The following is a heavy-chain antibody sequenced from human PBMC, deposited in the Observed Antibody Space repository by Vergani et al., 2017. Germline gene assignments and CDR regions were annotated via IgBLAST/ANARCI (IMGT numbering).Heavy chain of an antibody. Sequence: QMQLVQSGPEVKKPGTSVKVSCKASGFTFTSSAVQWVRQARGQRLEWIGWSVVGSGNTNYAQKFQERVTITRDMSTSTAYMELSSLSSEDTAVYYCAAVGGSGSYGAFDIWGHGTMVTVSS. CDR3: AAVGGSGSYGAFDI. D-gene: IGHD3-10*01. CDR1: GFTFTSSA. J-gene: IGHJ3*02. CDR2: SVVGSGNT. V-gene: IGHV1-58*01.